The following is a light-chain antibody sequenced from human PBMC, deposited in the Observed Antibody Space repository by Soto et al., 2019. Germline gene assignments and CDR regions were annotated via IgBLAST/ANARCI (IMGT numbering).Light chain of an antibody. CDR3: FLYMRSGISV. CDR2: LNNDGSH. J-gene: IGLJ2*01. Sequence: QLVLTQSPSASASLGASVKLTCPLSGGHSSYAIAWHQKQPGKGPRYLMDLNNDGSHTKGDGIPDRLSDSILGNRAALTIPVSQGDDECDYYGFLYMRSGISVFGGGTKLTVL. CDR1: GGHSSYA. V-gene: IGLV4-69*01.